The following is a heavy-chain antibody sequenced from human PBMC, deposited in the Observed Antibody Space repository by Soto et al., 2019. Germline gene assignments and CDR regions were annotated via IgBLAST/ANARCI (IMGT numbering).Heavy chain of an antibody. CDR1: GFTFSSYA. Sequence: GGSLRLSCAASGFTFSSYAMHWVRQAPGKGLEWVAVISYDESNKYYADSVKGRFTISRDNSKNTLYLQMNSLRSEDTAVYYCATEGGLYAKWNFDYWGQGTLVTVSS. V-gene: IGHV3-30-3*01. CDR2: ISYDESNK. J-gene: IGHJ4*02. D-gene: IGHD2-8*01. CDR3: ATEGGLYAKWNFDY.